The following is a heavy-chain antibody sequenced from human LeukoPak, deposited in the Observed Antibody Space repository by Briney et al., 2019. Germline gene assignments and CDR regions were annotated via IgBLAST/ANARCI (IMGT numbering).Heavy chain of an antibody. CDR2: MNPNSSNT. D-gene: IGHD3-22*01. Sequence: RASVKVSCKASGYTFTSYDINWVRQATGQGLEWMGWMNPNSSNTGYAQKFQGRVTMTRNTSISTAYMELSSLRSEDTAVYYCARGSRYDSSGFYYGMDVWGQGTTVTVSS. CDR3: ARGSRYDSSGFYYGMDV. CDR1: GYTFTSYD. V-gene: IGHV1-8*01. J-gene: IGHJ6*02.